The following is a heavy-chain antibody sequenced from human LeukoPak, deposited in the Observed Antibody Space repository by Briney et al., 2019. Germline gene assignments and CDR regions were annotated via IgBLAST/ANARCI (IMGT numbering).Heavy chain of an antibody. Sequence: SETLSLTCTASGGSISSYYWSWIRQPPGKGLEWIGYIYYSGSTNYNPSLKSRVSISVDTSKNQFSLKLSSVTAADTAVYYCARYVYDSSCYNWYGMDVWGQGTTVSVSS. CDR2: IYYSGST. CDR3: ARYVYDSSCYNWYGMDV. CDR1: GGSISSYY. J-gene: IGHJ6*02. V-gene: IGHV4-59*08. D-gene: IGHD3-22*01.